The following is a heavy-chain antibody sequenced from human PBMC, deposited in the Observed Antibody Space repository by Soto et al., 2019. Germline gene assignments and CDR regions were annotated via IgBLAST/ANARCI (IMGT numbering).Heavy chain of an antibody. V-gene: IGHV1-58*01. Sequence: SVKVSCKASGFTFTSSAVQWVRQARGQRLEWIGWIVVGSGNTNYAQKFQERVTITRDMSTSTAYMELSSLRSEDTAVYYCAATTGYSGGWGSCYYYYVMDVWGQGTTVTVSS. CDR1: GFTFTSSA. CDR3: AATTGYSGGWGSCYYYYVMDV. D-gene: IGHD6-19*01. J-gene: IGHJ6*02. CDR2: IVVGSGNT.